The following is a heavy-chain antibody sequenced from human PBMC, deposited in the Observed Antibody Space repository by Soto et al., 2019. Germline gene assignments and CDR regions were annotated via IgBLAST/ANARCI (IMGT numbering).Heavy chain of an antibody. V-gene: IGHV3-30-3*01. CDR1: GFTFSSYA. CDR2: ISYDGSNK. Sequence: SLRLSCAASGFTFSSYAMHWVRQAPGKGLEWVAVISYDGSNKYYADSVKGRFTISRDNSKNTLYLQMNSLRAEDTAVYYCFGIVAHRSPENAFDIWGQGTMVTVSS. CDR3: FGIVAHRSPENAFDI. J-gene: IGHJ3*02. D-gene: IGHD1-26*01.